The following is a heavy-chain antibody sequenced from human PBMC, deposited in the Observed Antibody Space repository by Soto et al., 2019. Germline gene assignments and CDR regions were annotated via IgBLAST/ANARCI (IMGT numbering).Heavy chain of an antibody. V-gene: IGHV3-30*18. Sequence: GGSLRLSCAASGFTFSSYGMHWVRQAPGKGLEWVAVISYDGSNKYYADSVKGRFTISRDNSKNTLYLQMNSLRAEDTAVYYCAKSRGYSYGPTFDYWGQGTLVPVSS. D-gene: IGHD5-18*01. CDR1: GFTFSSYG. CDR2: ISYDGSNK. CDR3: AKSRGYSYGPTFDY. J-gene: IGHJ4*02.